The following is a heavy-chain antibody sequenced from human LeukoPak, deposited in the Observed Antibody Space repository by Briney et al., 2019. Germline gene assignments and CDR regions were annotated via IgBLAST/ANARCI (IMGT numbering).Heavy chain of an antibody. Sequence: GESLKISCKASGYSFTSYWIGWVRHMPGKGLEWMGIIDPSDSETRYTPSFQDQVTISVDKSLTTAYLQWNSLKASDTAMYYCARQTAMGRSGDYWGQGTLVTVSS. V-gene: IGHV5-51*01. CDR1: GYSFTSYW. D-gene: IGHD7-27*01. CDR3: ARQTAMGRSGDY. J-gene: IGHJ4*02. CDR2: IDPSDSET.